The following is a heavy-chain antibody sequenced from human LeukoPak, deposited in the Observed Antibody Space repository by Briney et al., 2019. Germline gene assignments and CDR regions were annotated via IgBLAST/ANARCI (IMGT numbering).Heavy chain of an antibody. V-gene: IGHV5-51*01. CDR1: GYSFTSYW. J-gene: IGHJ3*02. CDR3: ARQWQQWLDALDI. CDR2: IYPGDSDT. Sequence: GESLQISCKGSGYSFTSYWIGWVRQMPGKGLEWMGIIYPGDSDTRYSPSFQGQVTISADKSISTAYLQWSSLKASDTAMYYCARQWQQWLDALDIWGQGTMVTVSS. D-gene: IGHD6-19*01.